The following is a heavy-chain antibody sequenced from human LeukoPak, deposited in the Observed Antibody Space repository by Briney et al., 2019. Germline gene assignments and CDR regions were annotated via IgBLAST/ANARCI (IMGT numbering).Heavy chain of an antibody. D-gene: IGHD4-23*01. CDR1: RYSFTGYY. J-gene: IGHJ3*02. V-gene: IGHV1-2*06. CDR2: INPNSGGT. Sequence: ASVKVSCKASRYSFTGYYMHWVRQAPGQGLEWMGRINPNSGGTNYAQKFQGRVTMTRDTSISTAYMELSSLRSDDTAVYYCARDLSMTMVVTRDALDIWGQGTMVTVSS. CDR3: ARDLSMTMVVTRDALDI.